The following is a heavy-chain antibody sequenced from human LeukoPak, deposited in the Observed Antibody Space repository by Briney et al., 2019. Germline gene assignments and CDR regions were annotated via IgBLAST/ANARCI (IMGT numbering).Heavy chain of an antibody. D-gene: IGHD3-3*01. CDR2: INHSGST. V-gene: IGHV4-34*01. CDR3: ARVGPTIFWSGYYTAHFDY. J-gene: IGHJ4*02. Sequence: SETLSLTCAVYGGSFSGYYWSWIRQPPGKGLEWIGEINHSGSTNYNPSLKSRVTISVDTSKNQFSLKLSSVTAADTAVYYCARVGPTIFWSGYYTAHFDYWGQGTLVTVSS. CDR1: GGSFSGYY.